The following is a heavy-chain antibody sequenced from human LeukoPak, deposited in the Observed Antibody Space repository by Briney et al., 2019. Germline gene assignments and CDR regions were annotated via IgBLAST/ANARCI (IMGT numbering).Heavy chain of an antibody. CDR2: ISYDGSNK. CDR1: GFTFSSYG. Sequence: PGRSLRLSCAASGFTFSSYGMHWVRQAPGKGLEWVAVISYDGSNKYYADSVKGRFTISRDNSKNTLYLQMNSLRAEDTAVYYCAKDVYMWLRTVDYWGQGTLVTVSS. CDR3: AKDVYMWLRTVDY. D-gene: IGHD2-21*01. V-gene: IGHV3-30*18. J-gene: IGHJ4*02.